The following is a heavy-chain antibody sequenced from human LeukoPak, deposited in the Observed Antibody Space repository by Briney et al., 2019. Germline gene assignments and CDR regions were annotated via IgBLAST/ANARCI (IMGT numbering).Heavy chain of an antibody. Sequence: PSETLSLTCGVSGGSITTTNYWSWVRHSPGRGLEWIGEISLSGYTGFNPSLRGRVTMSLDEFKNHLSLTLTSVTAADTAIYYCSRESGPYSPFGHWGQGILVTVTT. D-gene: IGHD1-26*01. CDR2: ISLSGYT. CDR1: GGSITTTNY. V-gene: IGHV4-4*02. CDR3: SRESGPYSPFGH. J-gene: IGHJ4*02.